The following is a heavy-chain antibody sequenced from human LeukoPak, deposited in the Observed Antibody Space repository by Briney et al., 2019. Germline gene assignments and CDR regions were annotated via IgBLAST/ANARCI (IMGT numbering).Heavy chain of an antibody. V-gene: IGHV1-46*01. J-gene: IGHJ4*02. CDR2: INPSGGST. Sequence: ASVKVSCKASGYTFTSYYMHWVRQAPGQGLEWMGIINPSGGSTSYAQKFQGRVTMTRDTSISTAYMELSRLRSDDTAVYYCARDLIRYCSGGSCHLMGYWGQGTLVTVSS. CDR1: GYTFTSYY. D-gene: IGHD2-15*01. CDR3: ARDLIRYCSGGSCHLMGY.